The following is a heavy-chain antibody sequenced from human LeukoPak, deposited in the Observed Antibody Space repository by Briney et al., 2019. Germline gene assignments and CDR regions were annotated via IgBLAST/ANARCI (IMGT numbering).Heavy chain of an antibody. J-gene: IGHJ4*02. Sequence: SLRLSCAASGFTFYDYAMHWIRQAPGKGLEGVSGINWNGGKIGYADSVKGRFTISRDSAKSSLYLQMNTLRAEDMAFYYCAKALSSSFTGSSWEYWGQGTLVTVSS. V-gene: IGHV3-9*03. CDR1: GFTFYDYA. CDR3: AKALSSSFTGSSWEY. CDR2: INWNGGKI. D-gene: IGHD6-6*01.